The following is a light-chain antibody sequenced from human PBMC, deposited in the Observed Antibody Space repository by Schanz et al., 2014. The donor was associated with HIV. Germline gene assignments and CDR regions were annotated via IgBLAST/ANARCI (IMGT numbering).Light chain of an antibody. J-gene: IGLJ3*02. CDR2: EVS. V-gene: IGLV2-8*01. CDR1: RSDIGNYDF. Sequence: QSALTQPPSASGSPGQSVTISCTGTRSDIGNYDFVSWYQQYPGKAPRLIIHEVSKRPSGVPARFSGSKSGNTASLTVSGLQADDEADYYCCSYAGSYTWVFGGGTKLTVL. CDR3: CSYAGSYTWV.